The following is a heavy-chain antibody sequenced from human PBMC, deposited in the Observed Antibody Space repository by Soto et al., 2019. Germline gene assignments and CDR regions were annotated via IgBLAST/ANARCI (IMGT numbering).Heavy chain of an antibody. Sequence: QITLKESGPTLVKPTQTLTLTCTFSGFSLSTSGVGVAWIRQPPGKALEWLALIYWDDDKRYSPSMKSRLTISKDSSTSQFCLTLTYPDPVDTATHYCAHMWRCYCDFWDQGTLVTVSS. J-gene: IGHJ4*02. CDR3: AHMWRCYCDF. CDR1: GFSLSTSGVG. D-gene: IGHD2-21*01. CDR2: IYWDDDK. V-gene: IGHV2-5*02.